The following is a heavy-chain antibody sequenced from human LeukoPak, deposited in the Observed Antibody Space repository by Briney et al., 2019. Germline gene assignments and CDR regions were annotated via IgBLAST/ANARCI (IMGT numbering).Heavy chain of an antibody. CDR1: GGSFSGYY. CDR3: ARALVDTAAIPFDY. V-gene: IGHV4-31*11. D-gene: IGHD5-18*01. J-gene: IGHJ4*02. Sequence: SETLSLTCAVYGGSFSGYYWSWIRQHPGKGLEWIGYIYYSGNTYYNPSLKSRVTISVDTSKNQFSLKLSSVTAADTAVYYCARALVDTAAIPFDYWGQGTLVTVSS. CDR2: IYYSGNT.